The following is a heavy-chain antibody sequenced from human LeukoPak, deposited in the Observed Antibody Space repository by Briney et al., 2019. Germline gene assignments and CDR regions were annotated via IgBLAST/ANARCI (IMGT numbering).Heavy chain of an antibody. D-gene: IGHD6-19*01. CDR3: ARDEIAVAQGLDY. CDR2: IIPIFGTA. J-gene: IGHJ4*02. CDR1: GGTFSSYA. V-gene: IGHV1-69*13. Sequence: SVKVSCKASGGTFSSYAISWVRQAPGQGLEWMGGIIPIFGTANYAQKFQGRVTITADESTSTAYMELSSLRSEDTAVYYCARDEIAVAQGLDYWGQGTLVTVSS.